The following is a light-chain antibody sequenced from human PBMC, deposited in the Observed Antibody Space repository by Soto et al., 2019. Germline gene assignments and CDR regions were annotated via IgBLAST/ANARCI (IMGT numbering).Light chain of an antibody. J-gene: IGKJ4*01. CDR1: QSVSFSY. Sequence: EIVLTQSPGTLSLSPGERATLSCRASQSVSFSYLAWCQQKPGQAPRLLIYGASSRATGIPDRFSGSGSGTDFTLTISRLEPEYFAVYYCQQYGSSPHTFGGGTKVEIK. V-gene: IGKV3-20*01. CDR2: GAS. CDR3: QQYGSSPHT.